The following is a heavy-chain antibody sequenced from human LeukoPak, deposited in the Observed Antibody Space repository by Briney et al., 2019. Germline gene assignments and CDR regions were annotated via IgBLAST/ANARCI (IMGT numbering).Heavy chain of an antibody. Sequence: SVKVSCKASGGTFSSYAISWVRQAPGQGLEWMGRIIPIFGIANYAQKFQGRVTITADKSTSTAYMELSSLRSEDTAVYYCALKTVTNWFDPWGRGTLVTVSS. J-gene: IGHJ5*02. V-gene: IGHV1-69*04. D-gene: IGHD4-11*01. CDR1: GGTFSSYA. CDR3: ALKTVTNWFDP. CDR2: IIPIFGIA.